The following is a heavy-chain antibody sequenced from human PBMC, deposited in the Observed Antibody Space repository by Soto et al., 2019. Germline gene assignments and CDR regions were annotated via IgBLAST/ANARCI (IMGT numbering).Heavy chain of an antibody. CDR2: INPKSGST. CDR3: ARGLYCSPAYFFDS. V-gene: IGHV1-2*02. Sequence: QVQLVQSGAEVRKPGASVKVSCNVTGYTFSGHYLRWVRQAPGQGLEWMGWINPKSGSTNYAQKFQDRVTMTADTSGSAASMELTRLRYIDAAVFYCARGLYCSPAYFFDSWGQGTLVTVSS. J-gene: IGHJ4*02. D-gene: IGHD2-21*02. CDR1: GYTFSGHY.